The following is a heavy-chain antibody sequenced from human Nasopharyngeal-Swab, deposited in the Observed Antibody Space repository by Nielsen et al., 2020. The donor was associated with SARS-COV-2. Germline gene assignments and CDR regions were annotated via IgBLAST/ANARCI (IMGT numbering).Heavy chain of an antibody. CDR2: ISSDGSDK. J-gene: IGHJ3*02. Sequence: GESLKISCVASRFTFSRWPMHWVRQAPGKGLEWATVISSDGSDKQYVDSVKGRFTISRDNSKNTLYLQVKSLRADDTGVYYCARDPDVDIVATDAFDIWGQGTMVTVSS. CDR1: RFTFSRWP. D-gene: IGHD5-12*01. CDR3: ARDPDVDIVATDAFDI. V-gene: IGHV3-30*03.